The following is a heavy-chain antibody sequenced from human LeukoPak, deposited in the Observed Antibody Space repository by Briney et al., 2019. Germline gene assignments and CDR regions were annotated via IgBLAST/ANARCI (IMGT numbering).Heavy chain of an antibody. CDR1: GGSISSSSYY. CDR3: ARRNSSGPGAFDI. D-gene: IGHD6-19*01. Sequence: PSETLSLTRTVSGGSISSSSYYWGWIRQPPGKGLEWIGNIHYSGSTYYNPSLKSRVTISVDTSKNQFSLKLSSVTAADTAVYYCARRNSSGPGAFDIWGQGTMVTVSS. V-gene: IGHV4-39*07. CDR2: IHYSGST. J-gene: IGHJ3*02.